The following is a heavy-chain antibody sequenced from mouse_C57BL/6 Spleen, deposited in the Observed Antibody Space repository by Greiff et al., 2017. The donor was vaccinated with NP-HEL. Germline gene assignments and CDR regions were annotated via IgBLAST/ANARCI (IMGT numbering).Heavy chain of an antibody. V-gene: IGHV1-15*01. CDR3: TRRDGNYGGAMDY. Sequence: QVQLQQSGAELVRPGASVTLSCKASGYTFTDYEMHWVKSTPVHGVEWIGAIDPETGGTAYNQKLKGKAMLTADKSASTTYRKLRSLTSEDSAVDYCTRRDGNYGGAMDYWGQGTSVTVAS. D-gene: IGHD2-1*01. CDR2: IDPETGGT. CDR1: GYTFTDYE. J-gene: IGHJ4*01.